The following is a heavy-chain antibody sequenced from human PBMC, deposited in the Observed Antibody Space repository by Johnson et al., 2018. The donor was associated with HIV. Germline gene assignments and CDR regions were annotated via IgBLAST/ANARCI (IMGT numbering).Heavy chain of an antibody. J-gene: IGHJ3*02. CDR2: IRYDGSNK. CDR1: GFTFDDYG. Sequence: QVQLVESGGGLVKPGGSLRLSCAASGFTFDDYGMSWVRQAPGKGLEWVAFIRYDGSNKYYADSVKGRFTISRDNSKNTLYLQMNSLRAEDTAVYYCAKEGWAAAQEGWGAFDIWGQGTMVTVSS. D-gene: IGHD6-13*01. V-gene: IGHV3-30*02. CDR3: AKEGWAAAQEGWGAFDI.